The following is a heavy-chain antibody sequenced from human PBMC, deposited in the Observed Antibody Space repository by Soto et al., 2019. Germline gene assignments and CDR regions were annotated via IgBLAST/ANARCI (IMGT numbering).Heavy chain of an antibody. J-gene: IGHJ6*02. CDR1: GGTFSSYA. Sequence: QVQLVQSGAEVKKPGSSVKVSCKASGGTFSSYAISWVRQAPGQGLEWMGGIIPIFGTANYAQKFQGRVTXXAXEXMSTAYMELSSLRSEDTAVYYCARVAGNYYYYGMDVWGQGTTVTVSS. CDR2: IIPIFGTA. CDR3: ARVAGNYYYYGMDV. D-gene: IGHD3-10*01. V-gene: IGHV1-69*12.